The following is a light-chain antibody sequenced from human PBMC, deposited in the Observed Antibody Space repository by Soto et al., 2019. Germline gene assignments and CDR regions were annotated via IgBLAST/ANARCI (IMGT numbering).Light chain of an antibody. CDR2: EVS. CDR1: STDFVGYNR. Sequence: QSALTQPPSVSGSPGQSVTTSCTGTSTDFVGYNRVSWYQQPPGTAPKLMIYEVSKRPSGVPDRFSGSKSGNTASLTISGLQAADEADYYCSLYTSENAYVFGTGTKLTVL. CDR3: SLYTSENAYV. V-gene: IGLV2-18*01. J-gene: IGLJ1*01.